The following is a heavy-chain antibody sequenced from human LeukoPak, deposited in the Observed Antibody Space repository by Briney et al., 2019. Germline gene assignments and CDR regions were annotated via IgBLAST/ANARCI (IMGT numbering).Heavy chain of an antibody. Sequence: VKVSCKASGYTFTSYGISWVRQALGQGLEWMGWISAYNGNTNYAQKLQGRVTMTTDTPTSTACMELRSLRSDDTAVYYCARDGGNSSGWFEYFQHWGQGTLVTVSS. J-gene: IGHJ1*01. CDR3: ARDGGNSSGWFEYFQH. V-gene: IGHV1-18*01. CDR1: GYTFTSYG. CDR2: ISAYNGNT. D-gene: IGHD6-19*01.